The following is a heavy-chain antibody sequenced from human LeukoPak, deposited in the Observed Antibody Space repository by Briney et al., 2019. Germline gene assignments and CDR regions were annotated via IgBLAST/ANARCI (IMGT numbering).Heavy chain of an antibody. CDR2: IKEDGSVK. CDR1: GFTFSTHW. J-gene: IGHJ4*02. D-gene: IGHD6-13*01. Sequence: GGSLRLSCTASGFTFSTHWMTWVRQPPGKGLEWVANIKEDGSVKYYVDSVKGRFTISRDNAKNSLYLQMNSLRAEDTAVFYCARTNIAAAGTDYWGQGTLVTVSS. V-gene: IGHV3-7*01. CDR3: ARTNIAAAGTDY.